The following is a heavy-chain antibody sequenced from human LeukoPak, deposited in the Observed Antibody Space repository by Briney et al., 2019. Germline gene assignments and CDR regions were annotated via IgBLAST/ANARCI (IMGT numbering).Heavy chain of an antibody. V-gene: IGHV3-7*01. CDR1: GFTFSHYW. J-gene: IGHJ4*02. Sequence: QPGGSLRLSCAASGFTFSHYWMTWVRQAPGKGLEWVAQINQDGSEEYYMDSVKARFTISRDNAKNSEFLQMNSLRAEDTAVYYCVRDGGVSGYDLLDYWGQGTLVTVSS. CDR3: VRDGGVSGYDLLDY. CDR2: INQDGSEE. D-gene: IGHD5-12*01.